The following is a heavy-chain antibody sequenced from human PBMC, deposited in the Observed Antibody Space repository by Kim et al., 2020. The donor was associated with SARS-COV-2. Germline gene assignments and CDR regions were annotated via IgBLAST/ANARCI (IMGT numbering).Heavy chain of an antibody. D-gene: IGHD1-26*01. V-gene: IGHV3-33*06. CDR3: AKPPNSGSYGMDV. J-gene: IGHJ6*02. CDR2: IWYDGSNK. CDR1: GFTFSSYG. Sequence: GGSLRLSCAASGFTFSSYGMHWVRQAPGKGLEWVAVIWYDGSNKYYADSVKGRFTISRDNSKNTLYLQMNSLRAEDTAVYYCAKPPNSGSYGMDVWGQGTTVTVSS.